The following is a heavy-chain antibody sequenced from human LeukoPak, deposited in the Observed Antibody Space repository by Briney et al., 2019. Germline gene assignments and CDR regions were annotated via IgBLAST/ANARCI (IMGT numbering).Heavy chain of an antibody. J-gene: IGHJ4*02. Sequence: ASVKVSCKASGYTFTSYYMHWVRQAPGQGREWMGIINPSGGSTSYAQEFQGRVTMTRDTSTSTVYMELSSLRSEDTAVYYCAREAMVRGVMRDWGQGTLVTVSS. CDR3: AREAMVRGVMRD. D-gene: IGHD3-10*01. CDR1: GYTFTSYY. V-gene: IGHV1-46*01. CDR2: INPSGGST.